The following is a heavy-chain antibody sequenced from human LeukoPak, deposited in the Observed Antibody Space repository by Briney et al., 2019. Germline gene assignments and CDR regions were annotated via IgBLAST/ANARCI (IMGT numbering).Heavy chain of an antibody. Sequence: SETLSLTCTVSSGSINSGGYYWSWIRQHPGKGLEWIGYISYSGSTYYNPSLKSRLTISLDTSEKQFSLKLTSVTAADTAVYYCAKLRYGGPSYWGQGTLVTVSS. D-gene: IGHD4-23*01. CDR2: ISYSGST. CDR3: AKLRYGGPSY. J-gene: IGHJ4*02. CDR1: SGSINSGGYY. V-gene: IGHV4-31*03.